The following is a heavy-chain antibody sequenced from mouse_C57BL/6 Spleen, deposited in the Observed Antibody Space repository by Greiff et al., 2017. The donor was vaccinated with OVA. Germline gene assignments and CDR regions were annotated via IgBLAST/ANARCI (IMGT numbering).Heavy chain of an antibody. CDR1: GYTFTSYW. Sequence: QVQLQQPGAELVKPGASVKMSCTASGYTFTSYWITWVKQRPGQGLEWIGDIYPGSGSTNYNEKFKSKATLTVDTSSSTAYMQLSSLTSEDSAVYYCARTMVTDWYFDVWGTGTTVTVSS. D-gene: IGHD2-2*01. CDR3: ARTMVTDWYFDV. CDR2: IYPGSGST. J-gene: IGHJ1*03. V-gene: IGHV1-55*01.